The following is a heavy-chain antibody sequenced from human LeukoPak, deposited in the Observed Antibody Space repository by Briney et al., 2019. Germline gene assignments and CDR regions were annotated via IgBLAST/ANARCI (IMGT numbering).Heavy chain of an antibody. CDR1: GYRFTSYW. CDR3: ARHTPRIQLSVDFDY. Sequence: GESLKISFKGSGYRFTSYWIGWVRQMPGKGLEWMGIIYPGDSDTRYSPSFQGQVTISADKSISTAYLQWSSLKASDTAMYYCARHTPRIQLSVDFDYWGQGTLVTVSS. CDR2: IYPGDSDT. J-gene: IGHJ4*02. D-gene: IGHD5-18*01. V-gene: IGHV5-51*01.